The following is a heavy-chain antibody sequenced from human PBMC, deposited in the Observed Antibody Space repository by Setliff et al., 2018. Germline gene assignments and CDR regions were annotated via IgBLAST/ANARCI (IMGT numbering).Heavy chain of an antibody. D-gene: IGHD1-1*01. CDR2: ISSTGSYK. Sequence: GGSLRLSCAASGFPFRIYSINWVRQAPGKGLEWVSSISSTGSYKPYADSVRGRFTISRDNAKNSVDLQMSSLRPEDTAIYFCVRGLSDRVNWFAFDYWGQGTLVTVS. CDR1: GFPFRIYS. CDR3: VRGLSDRVNWFAFDY. V-gene: IGHV3-21*06. J-gene: IGHJ4*02.